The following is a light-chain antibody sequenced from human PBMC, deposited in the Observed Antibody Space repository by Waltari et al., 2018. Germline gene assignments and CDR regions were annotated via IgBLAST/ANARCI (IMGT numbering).Light chain of an antibody. CDR2: DAS. J-gene: IGKJ1*01. V-gene: IGKV3-11*01. CDR3: QRRSNSPPWT. CDR1: QSVSTS. Sequence: CRASQSVSTSLAWYQQRPGQAPRLLIYDASTRATGIPASFSGSGSGTDFTLTISSLEPEDFAVYYCQRRSNSPPWTFGQGTTVEVK.